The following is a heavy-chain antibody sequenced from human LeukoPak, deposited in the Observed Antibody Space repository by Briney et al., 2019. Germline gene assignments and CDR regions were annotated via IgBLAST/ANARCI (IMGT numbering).Heavy chain of an antibody. Sequence: GSSVTVSCKASGGTFSSYAISWVRQAPGQGLEWMGGIIPIFGTANYAQKFQGRVTITADESTSTAYMELSSLRSEDTVVYYCAAGSSGGGNSVPLDYWGQGTLVTVSS. CDR1: GGTFSSYA. CDR3: AAGSSGGGNSVPLDY. V-gene: IGHV1-69*01. CDR2: IIPIFGTA. J-gene: IGHJ4*02. D-gene: IGHD4-23*01.